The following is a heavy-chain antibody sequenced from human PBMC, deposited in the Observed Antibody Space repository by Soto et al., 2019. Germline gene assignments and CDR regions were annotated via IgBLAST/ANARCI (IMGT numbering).Heavy chain of an antibody. Sequence: SETLSLTCTVSGGSISSYYWSWIRQPPGKGLEWIGYIYYSGSTNYNPSLKSRVTISVDTSKDQFSLKLSSVTAADTAVYYCARDRVATDWAPGTLVTVSS. V-gene: IGHV4-59*01. J-gene: IGHJ4*02. CDR2: IYYSGST. D-gene: IGHD5-12*01. CDR3: ARDRVATD. CDR1: GGSISSYY.